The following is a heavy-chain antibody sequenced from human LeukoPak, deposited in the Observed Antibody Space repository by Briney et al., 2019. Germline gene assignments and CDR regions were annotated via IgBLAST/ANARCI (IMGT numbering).Heavy chain of an antibody. CDR2: ISSKSNGGTT. CDR1: GFTFSNSW. Sequence: GGSLRLSCAASGFTFSNSWMSWVRQAPGKGLEWVGRISSKSNGGTTDYAAPMKGKFTISRDNSKNTLYLQKNRLKTEVTAVYYGAKIWGIAVAESPTGPNSYWGQGTLVTVSA. D-gene: IGHD6-19*01. CDR3: AKIWGIAVAESPTGPNSY. V-gene: IGHV3-15*01. J-gene: IGHJ4*02.